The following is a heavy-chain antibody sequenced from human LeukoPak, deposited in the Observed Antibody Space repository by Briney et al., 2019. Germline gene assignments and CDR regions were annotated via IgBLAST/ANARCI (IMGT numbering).Heavy chain of an antibody. CDR1: GGSISSYY. Sequence: PSETLSLTCTVSGGSISSYYWGWIRQPPGKGLEWIGSIYYSGSTYYNPSLKSRVTISVDTSKNQFSLKLSSVTAADTAVYYCASPYYDILTGYLEYFQHWGQGTLVTVSS. CDR2: IYYSGST. D-gene: IGHD3-9*01. J-gene: IGHJ1*01. CDR3: ASPYYDILTGYLEYFQH. V-gene: IGHV4-39*07.